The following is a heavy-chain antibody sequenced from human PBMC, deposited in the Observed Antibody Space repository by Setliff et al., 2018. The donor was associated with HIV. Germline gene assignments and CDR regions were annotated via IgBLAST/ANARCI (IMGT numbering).Heavy chain of an antibody. J-gene: IGHJ6*03. CDR3: ARDQWGYSYGYYYYYYMDV. D-gene: IGHD5-18*01. CDR2: IYSGGST. V-gene: IGHV3-66*02. CDR1: GFTVSGNY. Sequence: GGSLRLSCAASGFTVSGNYMSWVRQAPGKGLEWVSVIYSGGSTYYADSVKGRFTISRDNSKNTLYLQMNSLRAEDTAVYYCARDQWGYSYGYYYYYYMDVWGKGTTVTAP.